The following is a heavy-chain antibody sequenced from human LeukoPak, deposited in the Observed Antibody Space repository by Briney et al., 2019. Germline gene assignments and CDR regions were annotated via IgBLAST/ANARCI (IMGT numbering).Heavy chain of an antibody. Sequence: SETLSLTCAVYGGSFSGYYWSWIRQPPGKGPEWIGEINHSGSTNYNPSLKSRVTISVDTSKNQFSLKLSSVTAADTAVYYRARGGYSGYDSLNYYYYYGMDVWGQGTTVTVSS. CDR3: ARGGYSGYDSLNYYYYYGMDV. V-gene: IGHV4-34*01. CDR2: INHSGST. CDR1: GGSFSGYY. D-gene: IGHD5-12*01. J-gene: IGHJ6*02.